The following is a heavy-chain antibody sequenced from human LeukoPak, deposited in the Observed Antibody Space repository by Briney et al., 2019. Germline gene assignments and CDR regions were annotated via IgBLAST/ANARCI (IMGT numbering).Heavy chain of an antibody. D-gene: IGHD3-10*01. CDR1: GGTFSSYA. CDR2: IIPIFGIA. CDR3: AREYYGSGSYDY. Sequence: SVKVSCKASGGTFSSYAISWVRQAPGQGLEWMGRIIPIFGIANYAQKFQGRVTITADESTSTAYMELSSLRSEDTAVYYCAREYYGSGSYDYWGQGTLVTVSS. J-gene: IGHJ4*02. V-gene: IGHV1-69*15.